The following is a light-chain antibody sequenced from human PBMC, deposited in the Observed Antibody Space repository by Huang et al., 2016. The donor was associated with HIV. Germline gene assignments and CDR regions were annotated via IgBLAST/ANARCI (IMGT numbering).Light chain of an antibody. J-gene: IGKJ5*01. V-gene: IGKV3-11*01. CDR1: QSVGIN. CDR3: QQRNSWPPIT. CDR2: DAS. Sequence: DIVLTQSPATLSLSPGERATLSCRASQSVGINLAWYQHKPGPAPRLLIYDASNRASGIPAGFSGSGSGTDFTLTVNILEPEDSALYYCQQRNSWPPITFGQGTRLEIK.